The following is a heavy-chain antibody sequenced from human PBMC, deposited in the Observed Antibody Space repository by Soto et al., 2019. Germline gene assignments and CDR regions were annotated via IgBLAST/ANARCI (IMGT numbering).Heavy chain of an antibody. V-gene: IGHV4-30-4*01. CDR2: IYYSGST. Sequence: QVQLQESGPGLVKPSQTLSLTCTVSGGSISSGDYYWSWIRQPPGKGLEWIGYIYYSGSTYYIPSLMRRVTISLDTSKNQFYLKLSSVTAADTAVYYCATLTIFGVPGAFDIWGQGTMVTVSS. J-gene: IGHJ3*02. CDR1: GGSISSGDYY. CDR3: ATLTIFGVPGAFDI. D-gene: IGHD3-3*01.